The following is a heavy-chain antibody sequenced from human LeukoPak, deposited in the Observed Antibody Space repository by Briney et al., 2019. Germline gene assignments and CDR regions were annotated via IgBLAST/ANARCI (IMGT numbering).Heavy chain of an antibody. CDR2: ISPNSGGT. V-gene: IGHV1-2*02. CDR3: ARVENYYYDTSGYPHLGY. Sequence: GASVRVSCKASGYTFNDYFIHWVRQAPGQGLEWMGWISPNSGGTNYAQKFQGRVTMTRDTSISTAYMELSRLTSDDTAVYFCARVENYYYDTSGYPHLGYWGQGTLVTVSA. J-gene: IGHJ4*02. D-gene: IGHD3-22*01. CDR1: GYTFNDYF.